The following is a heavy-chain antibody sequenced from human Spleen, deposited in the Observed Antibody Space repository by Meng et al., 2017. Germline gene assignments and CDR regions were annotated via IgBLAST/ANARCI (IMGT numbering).Heavy chain of an antibody. J-gene: IGHJ4*02. CDR1: GYTFTSYT. Sequence: QVQRVRSGYELKRPGASFTGPCKASGYTFTSYTMNWVRQAPGQGLEWMGWINTNTGNPTYAQGFTGRFVLSLDTSVSTAYLRISSLKAEDTAVYYCAKYSSGPFDYWGQGTLVTVSS. CDR3: AKYSSGPFDY. V-gene: IGHV7-4-1*02. D-gene: IGHD6-19*01. CDR2: INTNTGNP.